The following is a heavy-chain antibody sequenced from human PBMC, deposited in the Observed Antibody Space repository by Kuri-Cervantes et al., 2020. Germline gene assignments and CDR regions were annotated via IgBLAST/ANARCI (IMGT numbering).Heavy chain of an antibody. CDR2: ISYDGSNK. CDR3: TTDGIAVAATDY. V-gene: IGHV3-30-3*01. J-gene: IGHJ4*02. Sequence: GESLKISCAASGFTFSSYAMHWVRQAPGKGLEWVAVISYDGSNKYYADSVKGRFTISRDNSKNTLYLQMNSLRAEDTAVYYCTTDGIAVAATDYWGQGTLVTVSS. D-gene: IGHD6-19*01. CDR1: GFTFSSYA.